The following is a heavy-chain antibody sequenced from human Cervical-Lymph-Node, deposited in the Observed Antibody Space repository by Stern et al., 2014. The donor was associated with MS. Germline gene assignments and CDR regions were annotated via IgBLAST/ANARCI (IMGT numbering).Heavy chain of an antibody. V-gene: IGHV5-51*03. J-gene: IGHJ4*02. CDR1: GYSFTTFW. D-gene: IGHD6-19*01. CDR3: ARPLGSGWTAGWYY. CDR2: IFPDDSDT. Sequence: VQLVQSGAEGKKPGESLKISCKGSGYSFTTFWIGWVRQMPGKGLAWMGIIFPDDSDTRYSPSFQGQVNISADKSTDTAYLQWSSLKASDTATYYCARPLGSGWTAGWYYWGQGTRVTVSS.